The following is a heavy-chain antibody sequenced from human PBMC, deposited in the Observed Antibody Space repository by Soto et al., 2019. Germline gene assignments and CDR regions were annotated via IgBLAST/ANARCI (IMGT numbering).Heavy chain of an antibody. J-gene: IGHJ5*02. CDR1: GYTFASYN. V-gene: IGHV1-8*01. CDR3: AGGGGYLECSPWFDP. Sequence: QVQLVQSGAEVKRPGASVKVSCKASGYTFASYNIYWVRQSPGQGPEYMGWINPNSGDTGYTQKFLGRLTRTRNPSFRTAYVGLSILEGEATAVYYCAGGGGYLECSPWFDPWGQGTLVTVPS. D-gene: IGHD3-3*01. CDR2: INPNSGDT.